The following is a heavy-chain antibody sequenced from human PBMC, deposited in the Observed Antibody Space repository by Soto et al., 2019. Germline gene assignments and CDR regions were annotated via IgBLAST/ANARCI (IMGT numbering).Heavy chain of an antibody. J-gene: IGHJ4*02. Sequence: SETLSLTCSVSGGAISGSYWSWIGQSPWKGLEWLGYVYYTGSTNYSPSLRSRVSISVDTSKNEFSLRLSSVTAADTTVYFCARSVAVPGAHIDYWGQGTQVTVSS. D-gene: IGHD6-19*01. V-gene: IGHV4-59*01. CDR2: VYYTGST. CDR3: ARSVAVPGAHIDY. CDR1: GGAISGSY.